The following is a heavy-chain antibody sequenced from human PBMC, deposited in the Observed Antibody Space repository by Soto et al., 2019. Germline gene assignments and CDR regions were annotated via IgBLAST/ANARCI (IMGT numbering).Heavy chain of an antibody. CDR2: IYHSGST. V-gene: IGHV4-4*02. CDR3: ARDRGIAAAAQRGYWFGP. D-gene: IGHD6-13*01. Sequence: SETLSLTCAVSGGSISSSNWWSWVRQPPGKGLEWIGEIYHSGSTNYNPSLKSRVTISVDKSKNQFSLKLSSVTAADTAVYYCARDRGIAAAAQRGYWFGPWGQGTLVTVS. CDR1: GGSISSSNW. J-gene: IGHJ5*02.